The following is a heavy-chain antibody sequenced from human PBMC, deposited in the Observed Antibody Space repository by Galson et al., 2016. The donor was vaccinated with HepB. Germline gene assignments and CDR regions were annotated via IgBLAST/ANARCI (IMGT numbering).Heavy chain of an antibody. V-gene: IGHV3-23*01. CDR2: ISRSGDST. CDR1: GFTFRNYG. J-gene: IGHJ6*04. CDR3: VQGSTAPAV. Sequence: LRLSCAASGFTFRNYGMTWVRQAPGKGLEVVSSISRSGDSTDYADSVKGRFTISRDNSKNTLSLQMNSLTADDTAIYYCVQGSTAPAVWGKGTTDTVSS. D-gene: IGHD2-2*01.